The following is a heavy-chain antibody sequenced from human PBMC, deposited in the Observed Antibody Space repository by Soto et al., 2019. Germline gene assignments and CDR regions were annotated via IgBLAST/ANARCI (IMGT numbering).Heavy chain of an antibody. Sequence: QVQLQESGPGLVKPSETLSLTCTVSGVSVSSGSFYWAWIRQPPGKGLEWIGFGSYSGTTNYKPSLKSRVTISVDTSRSQISLKVSSLTAADTAVYYCARGATVTQYDYWGQGTLDTVSS. CDR3: ARGATVTQYDY. V-gene: IGHV4-61*01. CDR2: GSYSGTT. J-gene: IGHJ4*02. CDR1: GVSVSSGSFY. D-gene: IGHD4-17*01.